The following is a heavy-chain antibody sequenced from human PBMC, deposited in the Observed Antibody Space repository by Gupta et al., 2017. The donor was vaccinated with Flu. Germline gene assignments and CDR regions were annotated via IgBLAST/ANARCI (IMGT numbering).Heavy chain of an antibody. V-gene: IGHV1-69*01. Sequence: FSTYAINWVRQAPGQGLEWMGGIIPVFGPTNYAQKFQGRVTITADESTSKAYMEISSRRSEDTAVYYCARKGGGHCSGGSCYSFDFWGQGTLVTVSS. CDR3: ARKGGGHCSGGSCYSFDF. J-gene: IGHJ4*02. CDR1: FSTYA. CDR2: IIPVFGPT. D-gene: IGHD2-15*01.